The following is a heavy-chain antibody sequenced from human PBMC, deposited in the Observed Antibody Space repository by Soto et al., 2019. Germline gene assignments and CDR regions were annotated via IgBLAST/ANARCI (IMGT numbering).Heavy chain of an antibody. V-gene: IGHV4-59*01. D-gene: IGHD4-4*01. J-gene: IGHJ3*02. CDR3: AREGDDYNLGAFDI. Sequence: SETLSLTCTVSGGSISNYYWNWIRQPPGKGLEWIGYIYNSGSTNYNPSLKSRITIPVDTSKNQFSLNLSSVTAADTAVYYCAREGDDYNLGAFDIWGQGTMVTVSS. CDR2: IYNSGST. CDR1: GGSISNYY.